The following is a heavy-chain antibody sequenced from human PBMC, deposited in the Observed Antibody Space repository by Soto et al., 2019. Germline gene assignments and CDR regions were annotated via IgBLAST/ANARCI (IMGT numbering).Heavy chain of an antibody. CDR2: ISSSSSYT. CDR3: ARTHSSSWYSGAFDI. J-gene: IGHJ3*02. V-gene: IGHV3-11*03. D-gene: IGHD6-13*01. CDR1: GFTFSDYY. Sequence: GGSLRLSCAASGFTFSDYYMSWIRQAPGKGLEWVSYISSSSSYTNYADSVKGRFTISRDNAKNSLYLQMNSLRAEDTAVYYCARTHSSSWYSGAFDIWGQGTMVTVSS.